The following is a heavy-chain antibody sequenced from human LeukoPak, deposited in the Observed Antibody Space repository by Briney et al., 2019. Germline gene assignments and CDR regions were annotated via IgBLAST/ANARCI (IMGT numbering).Heavy chain of an antibody. CDR2: IYYSGST. D-gene: IGHD6-19*01. J-gene: IGHJ4*02. CDR1: GGSISSSSYY. Sequence: PSETLSLTCTVSGGSISSSSYYWGWIRQPPGKGLEWIGSIYYSGSTNYNPSLKSRVTISVDTSKNQFSLKLSSVTAADTAVYYCAREVYSSGWYYFDYWGQGTLVTVSS. CDR3: AREVYSSGWYYFDY. V-gene: IGHV4-39*07.